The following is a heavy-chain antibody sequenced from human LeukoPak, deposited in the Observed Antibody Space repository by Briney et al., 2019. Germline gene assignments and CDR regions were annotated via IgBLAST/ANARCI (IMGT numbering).Heavy chain of an antibody. CDR1: GGSISSSSYY. D-gene: IGHD2-2*01. CDR3: ARYCSSTSCYEYTFDI. J-gene: IGHJ3*02. V-gene: IGHV4-39*01. CDR2: IYYSGST. Sequence: SETLSLTCTVSGGSISSSSYYWGWIRQPPGKGLEWIGSIYYSGSTYYNPSLKSRVTISVDTSKNQFSLKLSSVTAANTAVYYCARYCSSTSCYEYTFDIWGQGTMVTVSS.